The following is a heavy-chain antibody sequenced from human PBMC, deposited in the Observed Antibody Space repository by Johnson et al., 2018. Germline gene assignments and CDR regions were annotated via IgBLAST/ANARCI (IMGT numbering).Heavy chain of an antibody. V-gene: IGHV3-30-3*01. Sequence: VQLVESGGGVVQPGRSLRLSCAASGFTFSSYAMHWVRQAPGKGLEWVAVISYDGSNKYYADSVKGRFTISRDNSKKTRYLQMNSLRSEDSAVYYCARDGTEDACDFWGQGTMVTVSS. CDR1: GFTFSSYA. CDR3: ARDGTEDACDF. J-gene: IGHJ3*01. D-gene: IGHD2-8*02. CDR2: ISYDGSNK.